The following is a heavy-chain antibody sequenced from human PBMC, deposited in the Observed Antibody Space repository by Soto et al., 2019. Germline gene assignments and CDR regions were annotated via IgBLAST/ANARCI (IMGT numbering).Heavy chain of an antibody. D-gene: IGHD3-10*01. V-gene: IGHV3-23*01. CDR3: AKDGGSGSYYLYYFDY. CDR1: GFTFSSYA. J-gene: IGHJ4*02. Sequence: PGGSLRLSCAASGFTFSSYAMSWVRQAPGKGLEWVSAISGSGGSTYYADSVKGRFTISRDNSKNTLYLQMNSLRAEDTAVYYCAKDGGSGSYYLYYFDYWGQGTLVTVSS. CDR2: ISGSGGST.